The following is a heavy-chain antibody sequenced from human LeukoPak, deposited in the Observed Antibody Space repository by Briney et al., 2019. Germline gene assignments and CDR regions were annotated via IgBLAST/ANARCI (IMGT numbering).Heavy chain of an antibody. CDR3: AKGTPGDYRAGPDY. V-gene: IGHV3-43D*03. D-gene: IGHD4-17*01. J-gene: IGHJ4*02. CDR2: ISWDGGST. Sequence: GGSLRLSCAASGFTFDDYAMHWVRQVPGKGLEWVSFISWDGGSTYYADSVKGRFTISRDNSKNSLYLQMNSLRAEDTALYYCAKGTPGDYRAGPDYWGRGTLVTVSS. CDR1: GFTFDDYA.